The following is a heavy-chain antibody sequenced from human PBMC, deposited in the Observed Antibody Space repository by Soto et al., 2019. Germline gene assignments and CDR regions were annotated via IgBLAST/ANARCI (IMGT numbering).Heavy chain of an antibody. CDR1: GFPFSSYW. Sequence: EVQLVESGGGLVQPGESLRLSCAASGFPFSSYWMDWVRQAPGKGLEWVANINQDGSQTYYVVSVAGRFTVSRDNAENSLYLQMNSLRVEDTAVYYCTRSLDYWGQGTLVTVSS. CDR3: TRSLDY. V-gene: IGHV3-7*01. J-gene: IGHJ4*02. CDR2: INQDGSQT.